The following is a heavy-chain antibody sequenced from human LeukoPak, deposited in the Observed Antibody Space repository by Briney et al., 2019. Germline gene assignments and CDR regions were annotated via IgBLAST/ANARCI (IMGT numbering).Heavy chain of an antibody. V-gene: IGHV4-61*02. Sequence: SETLSLTCTVSGGSISSGSYYWSWIGQPAGKGLAWIGRIYTSGSTNYNPSLKSRVTISVDTSKNQFSLKLSSVTAADTAVYYCARDAGVTTVYGWFDPWGQGTLVTVSS. CDR1: GGSISSGSYY. D-gene: IGHD4-11*01. CDR2: IYTSGST. CDR3: ARDAGVTTVYGWFDP. J-gene: IGHJ5*02.